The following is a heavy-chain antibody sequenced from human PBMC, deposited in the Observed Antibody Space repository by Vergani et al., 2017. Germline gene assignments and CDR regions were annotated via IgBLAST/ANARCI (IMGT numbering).Heavy chain of an antibody. Sequence: QVQLVQSGSELKKPGASVKVSCKASGYTFTSYAMNWVRQAPGQGLEWMGWINTNTGNPTYAQGFTGRFVFSLDTSVSTAYLQISSLKAEDTAVYYLARVEQVTMVRGVISSWFDPWGQGTLVTVSS. CDR3: ARVEQVTMVRGVISSWFDP. CDR2: INTNTGNP. D-gene: IGHD3-10*01. CDR1: GYTFTSYA. J-gene: IGHJ5*02. V-gene: IGHV7-4-1*02.